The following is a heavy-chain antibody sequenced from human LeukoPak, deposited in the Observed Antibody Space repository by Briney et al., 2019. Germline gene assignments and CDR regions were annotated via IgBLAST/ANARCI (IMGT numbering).Heavy chain of an antibody. CDR1: GGSISSYY. CDR2: IFYTGTT. V-gene: IGHV4-59*08. Sequence: SETLSLTCTVSGGSISSYYWSWIRQPPGKGLEWIGYIFYTGTTNFNPALKSRLTISVDTSKNQFSLKLTSVTAADTAVYYCARHLTRRDYFYYGMDVWGQGTTVTVSS. J-gene: IGHJ6*02. CDR3: ARHLTRRDYFYYGMDV.